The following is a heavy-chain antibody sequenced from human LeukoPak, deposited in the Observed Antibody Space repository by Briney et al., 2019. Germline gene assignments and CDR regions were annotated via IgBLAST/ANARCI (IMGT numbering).Heavy chain of an antibody. D-gene: IGHD2-15*01. V-gene: IGHV4-39*07. Sequence: SETLSLTCTVSGGSISSSSYYWGWIRQPPGKGLEWIGSIYYSGSTYHNPSLKSRVTISVDTSKNQFSLKLSSVTAADTAVYYCATRYIVVVVAATAGAFDIWGQGTMVTVSS. J-gene: IGHJ3*02. CDR2: IYYSGST. CDR3: ATRYIVVVVAATAGAFDI. CDR1: GGSISSSSYY.